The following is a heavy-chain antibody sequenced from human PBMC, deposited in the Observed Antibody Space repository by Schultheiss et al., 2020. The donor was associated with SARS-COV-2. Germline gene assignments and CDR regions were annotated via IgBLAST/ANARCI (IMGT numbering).Heavy chain of an antibody. D-gene: IGHD3-3*01. Sequence: ASVKVSCKASGYTFTSYGISWVRQAPGQGLEWMGWINAGNGNTKYSQKFQGRVTITRDTSTSTAYMELRSLRSDDTAVYYCARGPEFFGVVIQGSNWFAPWGQGTLVTVSS. V-gene: IGHV1-18*01. J-gene: IGHJ5*02. CDR2: INAGNGNT. CDR3: ARGPEFFGVVIQGSNWFAP. CDR1: GYTFTSYG.